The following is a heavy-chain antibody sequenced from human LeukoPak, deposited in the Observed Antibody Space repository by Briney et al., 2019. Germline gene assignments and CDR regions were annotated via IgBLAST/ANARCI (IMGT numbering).Heavy chain of an antibody. CDR3: AKVFTAMEVWWFDP. D-gene: IGHD5-18*01. Sequence: GGSLRLSCAASGFTFSSYAMSWVRQAPGKGLEWVSAISGSGGSTYYVDSVKGRFTISRDNSKNTLYLQMNSLRAEDTAVYYCAKVFTAMEVWWFDPWGQGTLVTVSS. CDR1: GFTFSSYA. CDR2: ISGSGGST. V-gene: IGHV3-23*01. J-gene: IGHJ5*02.